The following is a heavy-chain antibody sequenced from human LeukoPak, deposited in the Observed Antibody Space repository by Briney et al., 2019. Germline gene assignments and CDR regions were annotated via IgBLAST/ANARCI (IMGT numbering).Heavy chain of an antibody. Sequence: ASVKVSCKASGYTFTSYGISWVRQAPGQGLEWMGWISAYNGNTNYAQKLQGRVTMTTDTSTSTAYMELRSLRSDDTAVYYCARDPSSQFAGTATPDMDVWGKGTTVTVSS. CDR2: ISAYNGNT. D-gene: IGHD1-14*01. J-gene: IGHJ6*03. CDR3: ARDPSSQFAGTATPDMDV. V-gene: IGHV1-18*01. CDR1: GYTFTSYG.